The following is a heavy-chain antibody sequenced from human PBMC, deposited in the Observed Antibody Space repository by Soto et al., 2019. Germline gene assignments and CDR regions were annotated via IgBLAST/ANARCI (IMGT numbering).Heavy chain of an antibody. D-gene: IGHD3-10*01. Sequence: PGGSLRLSCTASGFTFSDYAMTWVRQAPGKGLEWVSTISGGSSVTYYGDSVKGRFTISRDSAKKTLFLQLNRLSAEDTATYYCAKVLSKNYYYPFDFWGQGTQVTVSS. CDR2: ISGGSSVT. CDR3: AKVLSKNYYYPFDF. J-gene: IGHJ4*02. CDR1: GFTFSDYA. V-gene: IGHV3-23*01.